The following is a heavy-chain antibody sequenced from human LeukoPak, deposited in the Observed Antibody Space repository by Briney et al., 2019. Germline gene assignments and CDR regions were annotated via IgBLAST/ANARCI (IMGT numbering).Heavy chain of an antibody. CDR1: GGSIYNNW. J-gene: IGHJ4*02. CDR2: IHHSGST. V-gene: IGHV4-4*02. D-gene: IGHD6-13*01. CDR3: ARESDAGYSLGY. Sequence: SETLSLTCAVSGGSIYNNWWSWVRQAQGKGLEWIGEIHHSGSTNYNPSLKSRVTISVDKSNNKFSLEVSSVTAADTAVYYCARESDAGYSLGYWGQGSLVTVSS.